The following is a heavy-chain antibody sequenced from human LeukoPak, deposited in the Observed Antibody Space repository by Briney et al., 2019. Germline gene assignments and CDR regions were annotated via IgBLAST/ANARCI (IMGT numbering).Heavy chain of an antibody. Sequence: GGSLRLSCAASGFTFSSYAMHWVRQAPGKGLEWVAVISYDGSNKYYADSVKGRFTISRDNSKNTLYLQMNSLRAEDTAVYYCARELLGGEDYCGMDVWGQGTTVTVSS. CDR1: GFTFSSYA. J-gene: IGHJ6*02. D-gene: IGHD3-16*01. V-gene: IGHV3-30-3*01. CDR3: ARELLGGEDYCGMDV. CDR2: ISYDGSNK.